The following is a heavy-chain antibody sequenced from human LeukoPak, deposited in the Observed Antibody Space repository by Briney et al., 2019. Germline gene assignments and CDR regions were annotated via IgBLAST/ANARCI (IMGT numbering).Heavy chain of an antibody. V-gene: IGHV3-64*01. Sequence: PGGSLRLSCAASGFTFSSYAMHWVRQAPGKGLEYVSAISRNGGSTYYANSVKGRFTISRDNSKNTLYLQMGSLRAEDMAVYYCARGSAYYDFWSGLGTGSYYYYGMDVWGQGTTVTVSS. D-gene: IGHD3-3*01. CDR1: GFTFSSYA. CDR3: ARGSAYYDFWSGLGTGSYYYYGMDV. J-gene: IGHJ6*02. CDR2: ISRNGGST.